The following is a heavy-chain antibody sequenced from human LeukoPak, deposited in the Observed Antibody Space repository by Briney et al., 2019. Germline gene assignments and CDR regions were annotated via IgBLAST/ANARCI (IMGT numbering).Heavy chain of an antibody. CDR3: ARDVYNSSGYCFDY. CDR1: GFTFSSYA. CDR2: ISYDGSNK. V-gene: IGHV3-30-3*01. J-gene: IGHJ4*02. D-gene: IGHD3-22*01. Sequence: GGSLRLSCAASGFTFSSYAMHWVRQAPGKGLEWVAVISYDGSNKYYADSVKGRFTISRDNSKNTLYLQMNSLRAEDTAVYYCARDVYNSSGYCFDYWGQGTLVTVSS.